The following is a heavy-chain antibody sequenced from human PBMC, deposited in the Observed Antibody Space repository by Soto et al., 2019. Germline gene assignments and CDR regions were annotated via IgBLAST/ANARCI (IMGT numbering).Heavy chain of an antibody. CDR3: ATEKGSLVEEIVVVVAATTYGMDV. V-gene: IGHV4-39*02. J-gene: IGHJ6*02. D-gene: IGHD2-15*01. CDR2: IYYSGST. CDR1: GGSISSSSYY. Sequence: PSETLSLTCTVSGGSISSSSYYWGWIRQPPGKGLEWIGSIYYSGSTYYNPSLKSRVTISVDTSKNQFSLKLSSVTAADTAVYYCATEKGSLVEEIVVVVAATTYGMDVWGQGTTVTVSS.